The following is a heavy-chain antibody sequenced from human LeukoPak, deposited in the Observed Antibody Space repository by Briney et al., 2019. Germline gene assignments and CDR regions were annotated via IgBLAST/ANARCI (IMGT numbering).Heavy chain of an antibody. CDR3: ARTSGYSSSWSAIDFDY. V-gene: IGHV1-2*02. CDR2: INPNSGGT. D-gene: IGHD6-13*01. Sequence: AAVKVSCKASGYTFTGYYMHWVRQAPGPGLEGMGWINPNSGGTNYAQKFQGRVTMTRDTSISTAYMELRRLRSDDTAVYYCARTSGYSSSWSAIDFDYWGQGTLVPVSS. J-gene: IGHJ4*02. CDR1: GYTFTGYY.